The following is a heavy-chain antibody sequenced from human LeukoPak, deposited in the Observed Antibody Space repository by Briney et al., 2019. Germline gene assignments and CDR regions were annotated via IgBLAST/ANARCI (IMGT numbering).Heavy chain of an antibody. D-gene: IGHD3-16*02. Sequence: GGSLRLSCAASGFTFSSYWMSWVRQAPGKGLERVADIKQDGSEKYYVDSVKGRFTISRDNDKNSLFLQMTSLRAEDTAVYYCARVGGRYSPLGYWGRGTLVTVSS. CDR3: ARVGGRYSPLGY. J-gene: IGHJ4*02. CDR2: IKQDGSEK. CDR1: GFTFSSYW. V-gene: IGHV3-7*01.